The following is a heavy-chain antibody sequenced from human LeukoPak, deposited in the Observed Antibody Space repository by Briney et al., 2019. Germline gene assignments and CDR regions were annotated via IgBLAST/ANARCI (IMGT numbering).Heavy chain of an antibody. Sequence: PGRSLRLSCAASGFTFSSYAMHWVRQAPGKGLEWVALISYDGGNTYYADSVKGRFTISRDNSKNTLDLRLNSLRVEDTAVYYCARDSTYYYGSGSSGPHYFDCWGQGTLVTVSS. V-gene: IGHV3-30*01. CDR1: GFTFSSYA. CDR2: ISYDGGNT. CDR3: ARDSTYYYGSGSSGPHYFDC. J-gene: IGHJ4*02. D-gene: IGHD3-10*01.